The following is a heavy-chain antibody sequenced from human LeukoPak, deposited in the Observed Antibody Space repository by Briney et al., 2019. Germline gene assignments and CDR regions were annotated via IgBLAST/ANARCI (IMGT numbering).Heavy chain of an antibody. CDR2: ISGSGGST. CDR1: GFTFSSYA. D-gene: IGHD3-22*01. V-gene: IGHV3-23*01. CDR3: ARDRALYDSRRGYYYTEDDY. Sequence: GGSLRLSCAASGFTFSSYAMSWVRQAPGKGLEWVSAISGSGGSTYYADPVKGRFTISRDNSKNTLYLQMNSLRAEDTAVYYCARDRALYDSRRGYYYTEDDYWGQGTLVTVSS. J-gene: IGHJ4*02.